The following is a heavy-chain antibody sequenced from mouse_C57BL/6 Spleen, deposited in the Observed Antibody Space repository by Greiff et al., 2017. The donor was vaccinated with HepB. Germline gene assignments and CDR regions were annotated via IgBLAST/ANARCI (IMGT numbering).Heavy chain of an antibody. J-gene: IGHJ2*01. V-gene: IGHV1-55*01. CDR2: IYPGSGST. Sequence: QVHVKQSGAELVKPGASVKMSCKASGYTFTSYWITWVKQRPGQGLEWIGDIYPGSGSTNYNEKFKSKATLTVDTSSSTAYMQLSSLTSEDSAVYYCARESNYFDYWGQGTTLTVSS. CDR1: GYTFTSYW. D-gene: IGHD5-1*01. CDR3: ARESNYFDY.